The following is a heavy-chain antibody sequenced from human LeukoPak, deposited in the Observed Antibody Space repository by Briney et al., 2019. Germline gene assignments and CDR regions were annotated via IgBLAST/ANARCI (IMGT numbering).Heavy chain of an antibody. CDR2: ISGSGSTI. CDR1: GFTFSTYE. Sequence: PGGSLRLSCAASGFTFSTYEMDWVRQAPGKGLEWVSYISGSGSTINYADSVKGRFTISRDNAKNSLYLQMKSLRAEDTAVYYCASYGGNPSKFDPWGQGTLVTVSS. D-gene: IGHD4-23*01. CDR3: ASYGGNPSKFDP. J-gene: IGHJ5*02. V-gene: IGHV3-48*03.